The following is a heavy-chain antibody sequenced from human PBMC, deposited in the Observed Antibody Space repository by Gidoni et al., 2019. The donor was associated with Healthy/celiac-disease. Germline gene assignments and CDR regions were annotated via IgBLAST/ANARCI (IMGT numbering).Heavy chain of an antibody. J-gene: IGHJ4*02. CDR1: GFTFSNAW. CDR3: TTFDYYDSSGYPFDY. Sequence: EVQLVESGGGLVKPGVSIRRSCAASGFTFSNAWMSWVRQAPGKGLEWVGRTKSKTDGGTTDYAAPVKGRFPISRDDSKNTLYLQMHSLKTEDTAVYYCTTFDYYDSSGYPFDYWGQGTLVTVSS. D-gene: IGHD3-22*01. V-gene: IGHV3-15*01. CDR2: TKSKTDGGTT.